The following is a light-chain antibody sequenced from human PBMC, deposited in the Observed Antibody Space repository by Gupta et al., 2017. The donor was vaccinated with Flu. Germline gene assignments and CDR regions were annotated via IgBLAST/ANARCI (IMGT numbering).Light chain of an antibody. J-gene: IGLJ1*01. CDR3: ASYAITSARV. V-gene: IGLV2-14*01. Sequence: QSALTQPASVSGSPGQSITISCTGTNSDIGANNHVSWYQQYPGKVPKVMIYEVSNRPSGVSFRFSGSKSGNTASLTISGLQAEDEADYYCASYAITSARVFGTGTKVTVL. CDR1: NSDIGANNH. CDR2: EVS.